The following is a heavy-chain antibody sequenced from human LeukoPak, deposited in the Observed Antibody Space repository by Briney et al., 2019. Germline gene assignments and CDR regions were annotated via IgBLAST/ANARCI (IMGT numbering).Heavy chain of an antibody. J-gene: IGHJ4*02. V-gene: IGHV2-70*11. CDR1: GFSLSTSGMC. D-gene: IGHD3-22*01. CDR2: IDWDDDK. Sequence: SGPALVKPTQTLTLTCTFSGFSLSTSGMCVSWIRQPPGKALEWLARIDWDDDKYYSTSLKTRLTISKDTSKNQVVLTMTNMDPVDTATYYCARIRPLKNYYDSSGYFDYWGQGTLVTVSS. CDR3: ARIRPLKNYYDSSGYFDY.